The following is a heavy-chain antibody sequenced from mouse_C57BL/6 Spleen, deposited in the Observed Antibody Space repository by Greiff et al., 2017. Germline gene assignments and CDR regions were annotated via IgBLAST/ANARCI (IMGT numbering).Heavy chain of an antibody. V-gene: IGHV1-64*01. CDR2: IHPNSGST. CDR1: GYTFTSYW. D-gene: IGHD2-4*01. J-gene: IGHJ2*01. Sequence: QVQLQQPGAELVKPGASVKLSCKASGYTFTSYWMHWVKQRPGQGLEWIGMIHPNSGSTNYNEKFKSKATLTVDKSSITAYMQLSSLTSEDSAVYYCARGEIYYDYDEVDYWGQGTTLTVSS. CDR3: ARGEIYYDYDEVDY.